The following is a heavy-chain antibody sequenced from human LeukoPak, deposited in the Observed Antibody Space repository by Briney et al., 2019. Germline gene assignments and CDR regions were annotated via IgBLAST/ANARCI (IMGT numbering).Heavy chain of an antibody. J-gene: IGHJ4*02. CDR2: IYSGGST. CDR3: AREKRRSSWYGRSYYFDY. Sequence: GGSLRLSCAASGFTFSSHEMNWVRQAPGKGLEWVSVIYSGGSTYYADSVKGRFTISRDNSKNTLYLQMNSLRAEDTAVYYCAREKRRSSWYGRSYYFDYWGQGTLVTVSS. D-gene: IGHD6-13*01. V-gene: IGHV3-66*01. CDR1: GFTFSSHE.